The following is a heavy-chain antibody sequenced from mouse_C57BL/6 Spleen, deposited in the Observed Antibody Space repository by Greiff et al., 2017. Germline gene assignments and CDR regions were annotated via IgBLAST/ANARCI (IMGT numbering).Heavy chain of an antibody. D-gene: IGHD1-1*01. Sequence: VQLQQPGAELVKPGASVKLSCKASGYTFTSYWMQWVKQRPGQGLEWIGEIDPSDSYTNYNQKFKGKATLTVDTSSSTAYMQLSSLTSEDSAVYYCARGYYGSSFYWYFDVWGTGTTVTVSS. J-gene: IGHJ1*03. V-gene: IGHV1-50*01. CDR2: IDPSDSYT. CDR3: ARGYYGSSFYWYFDV. CDR1: GYTFTSYW.